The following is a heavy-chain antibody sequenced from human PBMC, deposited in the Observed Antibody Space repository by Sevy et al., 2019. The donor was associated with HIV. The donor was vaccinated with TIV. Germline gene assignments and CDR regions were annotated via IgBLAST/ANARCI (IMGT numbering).Heavy chain of an antibody. Sequence: SETLSLTCAVYGGSFSGYYWSWIRQPPGKGLEWIGEINRSGSTNSNPSLKSRVTISVDTSKNQFSLKLSSVTAADTAVYYCARDSSSRVDYWGQGTLVTVSS. D-gene: IGHD6-6*01. CDR2: INRSGST. CDR1: GGSFSGYY. CDR3: ARDSSSRVDY. J-gene: IGHJ4*02. V-gene: IGHV4-34*01.